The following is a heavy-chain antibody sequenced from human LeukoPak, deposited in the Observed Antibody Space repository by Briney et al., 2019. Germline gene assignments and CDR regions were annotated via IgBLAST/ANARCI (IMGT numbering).Heavy chain of an antibody. CDR2: IYYSGNT. CDR1: GGSISSGGYY. J-gene: IGHJ6*02. V-gene: IGHV4-31*03. CDR3: ARGPFSGYSSSWYSNYYYYYGMDV. Sequence: PSETLSLTCTVSGGSISSGGYYWSWIRQHPGKGLEWIGYIYYSGNTYYNPSLKSRVTISVDTSKNQFSLKLSSVTAADTAVYYCARGPFSGYSSSWYSNYYYYYGMDVWGQGTTVTVSS. D-gene: IGHD6-13*01.